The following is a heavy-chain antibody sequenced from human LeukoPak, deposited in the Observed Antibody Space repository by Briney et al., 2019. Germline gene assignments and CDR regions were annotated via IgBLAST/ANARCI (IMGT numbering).Heavy chain of an antibody. J-gene: IGHJ5*02. CDR2: IYYSGST. D-gene: IGHD3-3*01. Sequence: SETLSLTCTVSGGSISSHYWSWIRQPPGKGLEWIGYIYYSGSTNYNPSLKSRVTISVDTSKNQFSLKLSSVTAADTAVYYCARAGITIFGVASPNWFDPWGQGTLVTVSS. V-gene: IGHV4-59*11. CDR3: ARAGITIFGVASPNWFDP. CDR1: GGSISSHY.